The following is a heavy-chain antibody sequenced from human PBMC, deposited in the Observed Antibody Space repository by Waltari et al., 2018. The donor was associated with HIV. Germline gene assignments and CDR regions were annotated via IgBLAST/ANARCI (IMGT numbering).Heavy chain of an antibody. CDR2: IKSQMDGGTT. CDR3: ATLGGGTRDY. D-gene: IGHD3-16*01. J-gene: IGHJ4*02. V-gene: IGHV3-15*01. CDR1: GFTISDAW. Sequence: EVQLVDSGGGLVKPGGSLRLSCAASGFTISDAWGSWVRQAPGEGLEWVGRIKSQMDGGTTDYAATMKGRFTISGDESKNTLYLQMNSLKVEDTAMYYCATLGGGTRDYWGQGTLVTVSS.